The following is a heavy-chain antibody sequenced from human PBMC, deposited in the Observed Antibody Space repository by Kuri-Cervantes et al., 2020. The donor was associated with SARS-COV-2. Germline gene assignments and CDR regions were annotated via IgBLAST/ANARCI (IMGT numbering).Heavy chain of an antibody. D-gene: IGHD3-9*01. J-gene: IGHJ4*02. CDR2: INQDGSEK. CDR3: GRVSDDTGHYRPFDY. Sequence: GESLKISCAASGFTFSSYWMTWVRQAPGKGLECVAKINQDGSEKYHVDSVEGRFTISRDNTKNSLFLQMNSLRAEDTALYYCGRVSDDTGHYRPFDYWGQGTVVTVSS. CDR1: GFTFSSYW. V-gene: IGHV3-7*01.